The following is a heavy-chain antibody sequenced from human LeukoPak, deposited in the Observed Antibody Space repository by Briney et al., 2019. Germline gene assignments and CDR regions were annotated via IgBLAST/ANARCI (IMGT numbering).Heavy chain of an antibody. CDR1: GYTFTGYY. V-gene: IGHV1-2*02. CDR3: AKGATEGYYYYYGLDV. J-gene: IGHJ6*02. CDR2: INPKSGAT. Sequence: ASVKVSCKASGYTFTGYYMHWVRQAPGQGLEWMGWINPKSGATTYAQKFQDRVTLTRDTSITTAYMDLSGLTSDDTAVFYCAKGATEGYYYYYGLDVWGQGTTVTVSS.